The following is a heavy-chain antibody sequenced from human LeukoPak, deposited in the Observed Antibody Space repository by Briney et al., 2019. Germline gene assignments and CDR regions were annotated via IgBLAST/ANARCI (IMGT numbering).Heavy chain of an antibody. J-gene: IGHJ4*02. D-gene: IGHD3-22*01. CDR3: ARDYYDSSGYHGEFDY. CDR2: IYHSGST. CDR1: GGSISSGGYS. Sequence: PSQTLSLTCAVSGGSISSGGYSWSWIRQPPGKGLEWIGYIYHSGSTYYNPSLKSRVTISVDRSKNQFSLKLSSVTAADTAVYYCARDYYDSSGYHGEFDYWGQGTLVTVSS. V-gene: IGHV4-30-2*01.